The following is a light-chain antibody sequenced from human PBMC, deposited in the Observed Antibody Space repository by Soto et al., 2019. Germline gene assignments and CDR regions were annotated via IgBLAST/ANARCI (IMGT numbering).Light chain of an antibody. CDR2: GNS. Sequence: QSVLTQPPSVSGAPGQRVTISCTGSSSNIGVGYDVHRYQQLPGTAPKVLIYGNSNRPSGVPDRFSGSKSGTSASLAITGLQAEDEADYYCQSYDSSLSGYVFGTGTKLTV. J-gene: IGLJ1*01. CDR1: SSNIGVGYD. V-gene: IGLV1-40*01. CDR3: QSYDSSLSGYV.